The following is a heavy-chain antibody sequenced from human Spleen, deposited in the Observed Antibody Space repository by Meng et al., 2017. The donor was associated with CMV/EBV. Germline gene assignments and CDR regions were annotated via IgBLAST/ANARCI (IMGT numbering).Heavy chain of an antibody. CDR1: GFTFSSYA. J-gene: IGHJ4*02. D-gene: IGHD6-19*01. CDR2: IYSGGSST. V-gene: IGHV3-23*03. Sequence: GESLKISCAASGFTFSSYAMSWVRQAPGKGLEWVSVIYSGGSSTYYADSVKGRFTISRDNSKNTLYLQMNSLRAEDTAVYYCAKESSDFAVEDYWGQGTLVTVSS. CDR3: AKESSDFAVEDY.